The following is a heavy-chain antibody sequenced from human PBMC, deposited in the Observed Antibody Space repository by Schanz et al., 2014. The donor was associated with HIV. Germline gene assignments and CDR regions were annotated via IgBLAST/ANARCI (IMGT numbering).Heavy chain of an antibody. V-gene: IGHV3-33*06. J-gene: IGHJ4*02. CDR2: IWYDGSNK. D-gene: IGHD3-22*01. CDR3: AKDGSLDYDNSGYYAT. Sequence: QVQLVESGGGVVQPGRSLRLSCAASGFTFSSYGMHWVRQAPGKGLEWVAVIWYDGSNKYYADSVKGRFTISRDTSTNTLYLQMSGLRAEDTAVYYCAKDGSLDYDNSGYYATWGQGTLVTVSS. CDR1: GFTFSSYG.